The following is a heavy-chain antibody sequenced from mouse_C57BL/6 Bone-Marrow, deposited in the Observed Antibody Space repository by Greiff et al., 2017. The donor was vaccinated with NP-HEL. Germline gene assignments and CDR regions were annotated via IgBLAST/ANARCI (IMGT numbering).Heavy chain of an antibody. Sequence: QVQLKQSGPGLVKPSQSLFLTCSITGFPITSGYYWIWIRQSPGKPLEWMGYITHSGETFYNPSLQSPISITRETSKNPFFLQLNSVTTEDTAMYYCAGDSSSYGDFDYWGQGTTLTVSS. D-gene: IGHD3-2*02. CDR2: ITHSGET. CDR1: GFPITSGYY. CDR3: AGDSSSYGDFDY. V-gene: IGHV12-3*01. J-gene: IGHJ2*01.